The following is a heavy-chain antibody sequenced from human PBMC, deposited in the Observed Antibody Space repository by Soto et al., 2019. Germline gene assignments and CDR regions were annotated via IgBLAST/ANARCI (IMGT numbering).Heavy chain of an antibody. V-gene: IGHV1-69*13. D-gene: IGHD6-13*01. Sequence: RASVKVSCKASGGTFSSYAISWVRQAPGQGLEWMGGIIPIFGTANYAQKFQGRVTITADESMSTAYMELSSLRSEDTAVYYCARESSSRYTTYYYYYGMDVWGQGTTVTVSS. CDR1: GGTFSSYA. CDR3: ARESSSRYTTYYYYYGMDV. CDR2: IIPIFGTA. J-gene: IGHJ6*02.